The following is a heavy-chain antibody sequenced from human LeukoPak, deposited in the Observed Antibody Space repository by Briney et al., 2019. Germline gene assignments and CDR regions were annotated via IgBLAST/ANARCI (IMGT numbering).Heavy chain of an antibody. CDR3: AKGSRWGPSSSSLDY. CDR2: ISGSGGST. D-gene: IGHD6-6*01. V-gene: IGHV3-23*01. CDR1: GFTFSSYA. J-gene: IGHJ4*02. Sequence: PGGSLRLSCAASGFTFSSYAMSRVRQAPGKGLEWVSAISGSGGSTYYADSVKGRFTISRDNSKNTLYLQMNSLRAEDTAVYYCAKGSRWGPSSSSLDYWGQGTLVTVSS.